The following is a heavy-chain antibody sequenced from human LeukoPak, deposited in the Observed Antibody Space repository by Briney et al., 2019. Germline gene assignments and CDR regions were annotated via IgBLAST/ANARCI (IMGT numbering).Heavy chain of an antibody. CDR1: GYTFTNNA. J-gene: IGHJ4*02. CDR3: GRDPRLGIRGYTYGYIDH. Sequence: GASVTVSYKPSGYTFTNNAINLVRQAPGPGLEWMGWINTNTGNPTYAQGFFTGRYVFSLDTSASTAYLQINGLKADDTAVYYCGRDPRLGIRGYTYGYIDHWGQGTLLTVAS. CDR2: INTNTGNP. D-gene: IGHD5-18*01. V-gene: IGHV7-4-1*02.